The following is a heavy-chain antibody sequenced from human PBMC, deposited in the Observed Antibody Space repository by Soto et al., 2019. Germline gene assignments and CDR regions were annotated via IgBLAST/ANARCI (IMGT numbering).Heavy chain of an antibody. J-gene: IGHJ4*02. CDR2: IFPSDSDT. Sequence: GESLKISCRTSGYKFTSSWIAWVRQMPGKGLEWMGIIFPSDSDTRYSPSFQGQVTISADKSISTAYLQWSSLKASDTAMYYCASQLKYSSDWYYFDYWGQGTLVTVSS. CDR3: ASQLKYSSDWYYFDY. V-gene: IGHV5-51*01. D-gene: IGHD6-19*01. CDR1: GYKFTSSW.